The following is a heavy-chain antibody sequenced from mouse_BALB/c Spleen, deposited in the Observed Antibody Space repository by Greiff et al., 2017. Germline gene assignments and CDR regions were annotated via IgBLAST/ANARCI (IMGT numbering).Heavy chain of an antibody. CDR2: IDPANGNT. CDR3: AGARNDGAWFAY. J-gene: IGHJ3*01. V-gene: IGHV14-3*02. CDR1: GFNIKDTY. Sequence: VQLKQSGAELVKPGASVKLSCTASGFNIKDTYMHWVKQRPEQGLEWIGRIDPANGNTKYDPKFQGKATITADTSSNTAYLQLSSLTSEDTAVYYCAGARNDGAWFAYWGQGTLVTVSA. D-gene: IGHD2-14*01.